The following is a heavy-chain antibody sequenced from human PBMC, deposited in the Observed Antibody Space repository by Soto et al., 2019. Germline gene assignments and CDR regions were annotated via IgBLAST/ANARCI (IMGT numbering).Heavy chain of an antibody. D-gene: IGHD3-3*01. CDR2: IKKDGSEE. CDR1: GFNFNKYW. J-gene: IGHJ6*02. CDR3: TRARLITIFEGHYGMDI. V-gene: IGHV3-7*05. Sequence: EEQLVESGGGLVQPGGSRRLSCVASGFNFNKYWMSWVRQAPGKGLEWVANIKKDGSEESYVDSVEGRFTISRDKAKSSLYLEMTSLRGEDTAVYYCTRARLITIFEGHYGMDIWGQGTTVIVSS.